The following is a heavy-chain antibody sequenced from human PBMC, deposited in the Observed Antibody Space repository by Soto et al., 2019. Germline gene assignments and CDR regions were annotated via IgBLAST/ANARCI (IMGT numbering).Heavy chain of an antibody. Sequence: SETLSLTRTVSGGSISSGGYYWSWIRQHPGKGLEWIGYIYYSGSTYYNPSLKSRVTISVDTSKNQFSLKLSSVTAADTAVYYCARLWFGEPTYGMDVWGQGTTVTVSS. CDR1: GGSISSGGYY. J-gene: IGHJ6*02. CDR2: IYYSGST. CDR3: ARLWFGEPTYGMDV. V-gene: IGHV4-31*03. D-gene: IGHD3-10*01.